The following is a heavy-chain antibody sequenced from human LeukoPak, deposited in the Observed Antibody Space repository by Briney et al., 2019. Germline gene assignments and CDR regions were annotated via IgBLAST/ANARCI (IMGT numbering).Heavy chain of an antibody. CDR3: ASFSRHLMTHWFDP. D-gene: IGHD3-16*01. V-gene: IGHV1-69*13. Sequence: SVKVSCKASGGTFSSYAISWVRQAPGQGLEWMGGIIPIFGTANYAQKFQGRVTITADESTSTAYMELSSLRSEDTAVYYCASFSRHLMTHWFDPWGQGTLVTVSS. CDR2: IIPIFGTA. CDR1: GGTFSSYA. J-gene: IGHJ5*02.